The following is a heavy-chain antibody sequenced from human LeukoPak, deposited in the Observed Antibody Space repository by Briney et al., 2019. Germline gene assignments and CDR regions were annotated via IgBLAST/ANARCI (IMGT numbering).Heavy chain of an antibody. D-gene: IGHD5-12*01. CDR1: GFTFGDYT. Sequence: PGGSLRLSCTASGFTFGDYTMSWVRQAPGKGLEWVGFIRSETDGGTTEYAAAVNGRFTISRDDSKSIAYLQMNSLKTEDTAVYYCSRGGGYHAYDFYYWGQGTLVTVSS. V-gene: IGHV3-49*04. CDR3: SRGGGYHAYDFYY. CDR2: IRSETDGGTT. J-gene: IGHJ4*02.